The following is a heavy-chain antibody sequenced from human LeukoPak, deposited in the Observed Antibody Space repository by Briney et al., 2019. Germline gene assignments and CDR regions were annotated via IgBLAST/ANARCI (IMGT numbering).Heavy chain of an antibody. D-gene: IGHD1-1*01. Sequence: GGSLSLSCVASGFSFDICAMSWVRQAPGKGPEWVSSIGGPTETFYADSVKGRFTVSRDNSQNTLYLQMNSLRAEDTAVYYCAKDATPRNSIWNYFGKWGQGTLVTVSS. V-gene: IGHV3-23*01. CDR3: AKDATPRNSIWNYFGK. J-gene: IGHJ4*02. CDR2: IGGPTET. CDR1: GFSFDICA.